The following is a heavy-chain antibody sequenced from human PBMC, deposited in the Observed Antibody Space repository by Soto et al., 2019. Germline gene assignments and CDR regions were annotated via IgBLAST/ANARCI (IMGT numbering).Heavy chain of an antibody. V-gene: IGHV4-59*01. CDR2: IYYSGST. CDR3: ARDGKYCSSTSCYRREGWFDP. Sequence: SETLSLTCTVSGGSISSYYWSWIRQPPGKGLEWIGYIYYSGSTNYNPSLKSRVTISVDTSKNQFSLKLSSVTAADTAVYYCARDGKYCSSTSCYRREGWFDPGGQGTLVTVSS. D-gene: IGHD2-2*02. J-gene: IGHJ5*02. CDR1: GGSISSYY.